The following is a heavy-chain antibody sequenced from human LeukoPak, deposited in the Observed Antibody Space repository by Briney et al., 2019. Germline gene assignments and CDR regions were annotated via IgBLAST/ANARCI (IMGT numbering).Heavy chain of an antibody. CDR3: AKDRGVYSSSPFGDAFDI. Sequence: PGGSLRLSCAASGFTFSRNGMTWVRQAPGKGLEWVSAISGSGGNTYYADSVKGRFTISRDNAKNSLYLQMNSLRAEDTAVYYCAKDRGVYSSSPFGDAFDIWGQGTMVTVSS. J-gene: IGHJ3*02. CDR1: GFTFSRNG. CDR2: ISGSGGNT. V-gene: IGHV3-23*01. D-gene: IGHD6-6*01.